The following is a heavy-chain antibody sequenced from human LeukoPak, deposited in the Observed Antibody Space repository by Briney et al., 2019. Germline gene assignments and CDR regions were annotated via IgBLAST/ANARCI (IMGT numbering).Heavy chain of an antibody. V-gene: IGHV4-34*01. CDR2: INHSGST. CDR1: GGSFSGYY. D-gene: IGHD3-22*01. J-gene: IGHJ4*02. Sequence: PSETLSLTCAVYGGSFSGYYWSWIRQPPGKGLEWIGEINHSGSTNYNPSLKSRVTISVDTSKNQFSLKLSSVTAADTAVYYCTRESSGYYFYYFDYWGQGTLVTVSS. CDR3: TRESSGYYFYYFDY.